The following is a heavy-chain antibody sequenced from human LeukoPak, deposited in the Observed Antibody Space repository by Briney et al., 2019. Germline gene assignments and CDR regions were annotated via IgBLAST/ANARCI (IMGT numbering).Heavy chain of an antibody. D-gene: IGHD5-24*01. V-gene: IGHV3-23*01. CDR3: AKSSYAGSNWGYTAQY. CDR2: ISDSGART. Sequence: PGGSLRLSCAASGFAFSGYAMNWVRQTPGEGPEWVSGISDSGARTYYADSVKGRFTISRDNSKRMLYLEMSNLRVEDTAIYYCAKSSYAGSNWGYTAQYWGQGTLVTASA. J-gene: IGHJ1*01. CDR1: GFAFSGYA.